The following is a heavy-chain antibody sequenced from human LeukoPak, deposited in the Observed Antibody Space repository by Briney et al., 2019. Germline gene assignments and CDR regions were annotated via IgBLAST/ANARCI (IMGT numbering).Heavy chain of an antibody. Sequence: GESLKISCKGSGYNFTSYWISWVRQLPGKGLEWMGRIDPSDSYTNYSPSFQGHVTISADKSISTAYLQWSSLKASDTAMYYCARPQWLVRGDDAFDIWGQGTMVTVSS. CDR1: GYNFTSYW. V-gene: IGHV5-10-1*01. CDR2: IDPSDSYT. J-gene: IGHJ3*02. D-gene: IGHD6-19*01. CDR3: ARPQWLVRGDDAFDI.